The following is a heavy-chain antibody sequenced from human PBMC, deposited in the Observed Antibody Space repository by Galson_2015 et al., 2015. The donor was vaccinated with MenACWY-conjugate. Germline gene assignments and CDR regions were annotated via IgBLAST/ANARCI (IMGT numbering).Heavy chain of an antibody. CDR1: GFTFSSYW. V-gene: IGHV3-74*01. CDR3: ARSYVPGSDRKNYYMDV. CDR2: VNSDGSGT. J-gene: IGHJ6*03. D-gene: IGHD3-16*01. Sequence: SLRLSCAASGFTFSSYWMHWVRQAPGKGLVWVSRVNSDGSGTGYGDSVKGRFTISRDNAKNMLFLQMNSLKVEDTAVYYCARSYVPGSDRKNYYMDVWGRGTTVTVSS.